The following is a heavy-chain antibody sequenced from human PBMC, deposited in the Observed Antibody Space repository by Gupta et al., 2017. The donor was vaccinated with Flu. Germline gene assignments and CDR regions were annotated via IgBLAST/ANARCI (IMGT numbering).Heavy chain of an antibody. Sequence: APGQGLEWMGRINPNSGGTNYAQKFQGRVTMTRDTSISTAYMELSRLRSDDTAVYYCARGDIVPAATLFFDYWGQGTLVTVSS. CDR2: INPNSGGT. V-gene: IGHV1-2*06. D-gene: IGHD2-2*01. CDR3: ARGDIVPAATLFFDY. J-gene: IGHJ4*02.